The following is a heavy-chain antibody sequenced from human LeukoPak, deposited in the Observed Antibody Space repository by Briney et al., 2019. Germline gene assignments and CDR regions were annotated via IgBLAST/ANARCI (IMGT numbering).Heavy chain of an antibody. J-gene: IGHJ4*02. Sequence: GGSLRLSCAASVFTFSSYEMNWVRQAPGKGLEWVSYISSSGSTIYYADSVKGRFTISRDNAKNSLYLQMNSLRAEDTAVYYCARQAPAILYSGYDWDFDYWGQGTLVTVSS. CDR1: VFTFSSYE. CDR2: ISSSGSTI. D-gene: IGHD5-12*01. V-gene: IGHV3-48*03. CDR3: ARQAPAILYSGYDWDFDY.